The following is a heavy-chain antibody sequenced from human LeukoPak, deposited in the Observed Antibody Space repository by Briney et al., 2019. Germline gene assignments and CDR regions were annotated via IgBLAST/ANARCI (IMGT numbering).Heavy chain of an antibody. D-gene: IGHD6-19*01. J-gene: IGHJ5*02. V-gene: IGHV1-3*01. CDR3: ARSPTAYSSGWYFWFDP. CDR2: INAGNGNT. CDR1: GYTFTSYA. Sequence: ASVKVSCKASGYTFTSYAMHWVRQAPGQRLEWMGWINAGNGNTKYSRKFQGRVTITRDTSASTAYTELSSLRSEDTAVYYCARSPTAYSSGWYFWFDPWGQGTLVTVSS.